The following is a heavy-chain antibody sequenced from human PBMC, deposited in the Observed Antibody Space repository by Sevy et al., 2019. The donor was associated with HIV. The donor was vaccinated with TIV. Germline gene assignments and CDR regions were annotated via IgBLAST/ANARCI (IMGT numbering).Heavy chain of an antibody. CDR3: ARKGGAYDIGFDP. J-gene: IGHJ5*02. Sequence: GGSLRLSCAASGFAFSDYYMNWIRQAPGKGLEWVSSISSSGTTIYYGDSVEGRFTISRDNPKNSLYLQMNSLRAEDTAVYYCARKGGAYDIGFDPWGQGTLVTVSS. CDR1: GFAFSDYY. CDR2: ISSSGTTI. V-gene: IGHV3-11*04. D-gene: IGHD3-22*01.